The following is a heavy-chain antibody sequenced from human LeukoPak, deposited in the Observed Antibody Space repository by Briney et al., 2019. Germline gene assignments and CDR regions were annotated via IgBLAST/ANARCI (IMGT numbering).Heavy chain of an antibody. CDR1: GVSISRGGYA. CDR2: IYHSGTT. V-gene: IGHV4-30-4*07. J-gene: IGHJ5*02. CDR3: VRGRYSSGWYRDKNWFDP. D-gene: IGHD6-19*01. Sequence: KPSETLSLTCAVSGVSISRGGYAWNWIRQPPGKGLEWIAYIYHSGTTYYNPSLKSRATISVDTSKNQFSLKLSSATAADTAVYYCVRGRYSSGWYRDKNWFDPWGQGTPVTVSS.